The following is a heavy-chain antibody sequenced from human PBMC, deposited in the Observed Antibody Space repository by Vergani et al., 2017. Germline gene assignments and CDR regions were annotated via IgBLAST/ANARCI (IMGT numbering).Heavy chain of an antibody. Sequence: QVQLQESGPGLVKPSETLSLTCTVSGYSISSGYYWGWLRQPPGKGLEWIGSIYHSGSTYYNPSLKSRVTISVDTSKNQFSLKLSSVTAADTAVYYCARVGIQLWLNDYWGQGTLVTVSS. V-gene: IGHV4-38-2*02. CDR1: GYSISSGYY. CDR2: IYHSGST. CDR3: ARVGIQLWLNDY. J-gene: IGHJ4*02. D-gene: IGHD5-18*01.